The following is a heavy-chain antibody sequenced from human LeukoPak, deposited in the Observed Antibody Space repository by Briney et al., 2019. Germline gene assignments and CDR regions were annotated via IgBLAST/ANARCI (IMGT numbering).Heavy chain of an antibody. D-gene: IGHD3-22*01. CDR1: GGSFSGYY. J-gene: IGHJ4*02. Sequence: SETLSLTCAVYGGSFSGYYWGWIRQPPGKGLEWIGSIYYSGSTYYNPSLTSRVTISVDTSKNQFSLKLSSVTAADTAVYYCARQKAYYDTSGYYHFDYWGQGTLVTVSS. CDR3: ARQKAYYDTSGYYHFDY. V-gene: IGHV4-39*01. CDR2: IYYSGST.